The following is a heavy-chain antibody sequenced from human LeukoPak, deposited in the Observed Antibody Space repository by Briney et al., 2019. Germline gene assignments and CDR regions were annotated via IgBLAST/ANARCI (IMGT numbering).Heavy chain of an antibody. V-gene: IGHV4-4*07. Sequence: SETLSLTCTVSGGSISSYYWSWIRQPAGKGLEWIGRIQSSRRTNYNPSLKSRVTMSVDTSKNQFSLKLSSVTAADTAVYYCSGPSMPSPYWGQGTLVAVSS. J-gene: IGHJ4*02. D-gene: IGHD2-2*01. CDR3: SGPSMPSPY. CDR2: IQSSRRT. CDR1: GGSISSYY.